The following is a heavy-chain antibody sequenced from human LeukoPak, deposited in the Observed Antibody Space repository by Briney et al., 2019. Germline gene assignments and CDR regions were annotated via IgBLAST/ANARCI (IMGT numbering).Heavy chain of an antibody. CDR3: ANSGTSWWYPAFDI. CDR2: IYTTGTT. D-gene: IGHD2-15*01. Sequence: SETLSLTCTVSGDSMRIGTFYWNWIRQPAGKGLEWIGRIYTTGTTHYNPSLTSRVTISVDTSKNQFSLKMSSVTAADTAIYYCANSGTSWWYPAFDIWGQGTMVTVSS. CDR1: GDSMRIGTFY. J-gene: IGHJ3*02. V-gene: IGHV4-61*02.